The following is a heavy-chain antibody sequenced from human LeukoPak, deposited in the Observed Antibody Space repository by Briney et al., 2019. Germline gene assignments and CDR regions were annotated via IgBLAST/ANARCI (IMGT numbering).Heavy chain of an antibody. CDR2: LSHSGST. CDR1: GYSISSGYN. Sequence: SETLSLTCAVSGYSISSGYNWGWIRQPPGKGLEWIGTLSHSGSTYYNPSLKSRITMTMDTSKNQFSLKLSSVTAADTAVYYCARGIFGVVINDYWGQGTLVTVSS. D-gene: IGHD3-3*01. CDR3: ARGIFGVVINDY. J-gene: IGHJ4*02. V-gene: IGHV4-38-2*01.